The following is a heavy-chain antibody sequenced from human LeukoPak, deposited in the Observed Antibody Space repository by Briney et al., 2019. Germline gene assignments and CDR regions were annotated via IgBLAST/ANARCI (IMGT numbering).Heavy chain of an antibody. CDR2: IYYSGST. CDR1: GASISGSGYY. D-gene: IGHD3-9*01. Sequence: SETLSLTCAVSGASISGSGYYLGWIRQPPGKGLEWIGYIYYSGSTNYNPSLKSRVTISVDTSKNQFFLKLSSVTAADTAVYYCARVVITDILTGYLNWFDPWGQGTLVTVSS. CDR3: ARVVITDILTGYLNWFDP. J-gene: IGHJ5*02. V-gene: IGHV4-61*08.